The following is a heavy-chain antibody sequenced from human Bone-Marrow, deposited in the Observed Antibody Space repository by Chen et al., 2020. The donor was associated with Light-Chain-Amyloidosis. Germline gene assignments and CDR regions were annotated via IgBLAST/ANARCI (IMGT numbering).Heavy chain of an antibody. CDR2: ITGGST. D-gene: IGHD2-2*01. J-gene: IGHJ4*02. V-gene: IGHV3-23*01. CDR1: GFTFSDYA. Sequence: EVQLLESGGGLVQPGGSLRVSCAASGFTFSDYAMTWVRQAPGGGLEWVSTITGGSTYYTNSVKGRFTISRDNSKNTLYLQMNNLRAEDTAVYYCARAPPLKISGDPSCWCPLFDYWGQGTLVTVSS. CDR3: ARAPPLKISGDPSCWCPLFDY.